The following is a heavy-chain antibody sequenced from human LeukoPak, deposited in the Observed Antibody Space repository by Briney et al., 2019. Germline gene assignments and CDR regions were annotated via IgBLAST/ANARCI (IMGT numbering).Heavy chain of an antibody. CDR3: ASLYSGYDGDDY. CDR1: GYTFTIYY. V-gene: IGHV1-46*01. D-gene: IGHD5-12*01. Sequence: ASVKVSCKASGYTFTIYYMHWVRQAPGQGLEWMGIINPSGGSTSYAQKFQGRVTMTRDTSTSTVYMELSSLRSEDTAVYYCASLYSGYDGDDYWGQGTLVTVSS. CDR2: INPSGGST. J-gene: IGHJ4*02.